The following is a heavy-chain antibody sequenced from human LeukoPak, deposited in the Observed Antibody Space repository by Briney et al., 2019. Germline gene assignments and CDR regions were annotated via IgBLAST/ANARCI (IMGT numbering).Heavy chain of an antibody. CDR1: GYTFTSYD. CDR2: MNPNSGNT. D-gene: IGHD6-6*01. CDR3: ARDQARPEGGFDP. Sequence: ASVKVSCKASGYTFTSYDISWVRQATGQGLEWMGWMNPNSGNTGYAQKFQGRVTMTRNTSISTAYMELSSLRTEDTAVYYCARDQARPEGGFDPWGQGTLVTVSS. V-gene: IGHV1-8*01. J-gene: IGHJ5*02.